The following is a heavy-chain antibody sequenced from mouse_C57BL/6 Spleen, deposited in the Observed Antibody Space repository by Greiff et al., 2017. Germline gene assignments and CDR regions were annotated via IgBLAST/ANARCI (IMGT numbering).Heavy chain of an antibody. CDR2: ISSGGSYN. CDR1: GFTFSSYG. V-gene: IGHV5-6*01. CDR3: ARHGTTVDYFDY. Sequence: EVQLLESGRDLVKPGGSLKLSCAASGFTFSSYGMSWVRQTPDKRLEWVATISSGGSYNDHPVSGKGRLTISKDNAKNTLYLQMSSREAADTAMYYCARHGTTVDYFDYWGQGTTLTVSS. J-gene: IGHJ2*01. D-gene: IGHD1-1*01.